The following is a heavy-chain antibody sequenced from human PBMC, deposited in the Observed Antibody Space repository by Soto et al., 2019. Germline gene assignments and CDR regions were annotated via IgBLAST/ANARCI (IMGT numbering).Heavy chain of an antibody. CDR2: ISGSGGST. D-gene: IGHD4-17*01. J-gene: IGHJ6*02. CDR3: AKDHIDGDGFDYYYYGMDV. Sequence: GGSLRLSCEPSGFTFSSYAMSWVRQAPGEGLEWVSAISGSGGSTYYADSVKGRFTISRDNSKNTLYLQMNSLRAEDTAVYYCAKDHIDGDGFDYYYYGMDVWGQGTTVTVSS. CDR1: GFTFSSYA. V-gene: IGHV3-23*01.